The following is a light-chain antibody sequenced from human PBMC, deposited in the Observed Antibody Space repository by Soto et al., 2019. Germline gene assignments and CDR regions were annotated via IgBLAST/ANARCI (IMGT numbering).Light chain of an antibody. CDR3: ATWDDSLNGHVV. J-gene: IGLJ2*01. V-gene: IGLV1-44*01. CDR1: RSNIGSNT. CDR2: SNN. Sequence: QSVLTQPPSESGTPGQRVTISCSGSRSNIGSNTVNWYQQLPGTAPKFLIYSNNQRPSGVPKRFSGSKSGTSASLAISGLQSEDEADYYCATWDDSLNGHVVFGGGNQLTVL.